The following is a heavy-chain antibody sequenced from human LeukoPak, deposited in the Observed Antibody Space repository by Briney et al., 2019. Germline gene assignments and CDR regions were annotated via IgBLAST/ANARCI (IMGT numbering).Heavy chain of an antibody. CDR2: IYYSGST. J-gene: IGHJ3*02. D-gene: IGHD3-22*01. CDR3: ARSATYYYDSSGSQDI. V-gene: IGHV4-31*03. Sequence: TSQTLSLTCTVSGGSISSGGYYWSWIRQHPGKGLEWIGYIYYSGSTYYNPSLKSRVTISVDTSKNQFSLKLSSVTAADTAVYYCARSATYYYDSSGSQDIWGQGTMVTVSS. CDR1: GGSISSGGYY.